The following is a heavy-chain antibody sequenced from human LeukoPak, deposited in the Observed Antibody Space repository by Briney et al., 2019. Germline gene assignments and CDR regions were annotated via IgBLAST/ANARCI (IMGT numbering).Heavy chain of an antibody. Sequence: GESLQIFSKGSGYIFTSNWSVWVRQMPGKGLEWMGIIYPGDSDTRYSPSFQGQVTISADKSISTAYLQWSSLKASDTAMYYCAPWNSRKLEFVWGQGTTVTVSS. CDR3: APWNSRKLEFV. CDR2: IYPGDSDT. V-gene: IGHV5-51*01. D-gene: IGHD1-1*01. CDR1: GYIFTSNW. J-gene: IGHJ6*02.